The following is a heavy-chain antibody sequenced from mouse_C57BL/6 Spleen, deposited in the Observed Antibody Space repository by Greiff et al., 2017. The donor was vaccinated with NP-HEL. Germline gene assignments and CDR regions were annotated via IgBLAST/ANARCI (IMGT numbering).Heavy chain of an antibody. J-gene: IGHJ2*01. CDR2: ISNGGGST. D-gene: IGHD4-1*01. CDR3: ARRNWDYFDY. Sequence: EVKLMESGGGLVQPGGSLKLSCAASGFTFSDYYMYWVRQTPEKRLEWVAYISNGGGSTYYPDTVKGRFTISRDNAKNTLYLQMSRRKSEDTAMYYCARRNWDYFDYWGQGTTLTVSS. CDR1: GFTFSDYY. V-gene: IGHV5-12*01.